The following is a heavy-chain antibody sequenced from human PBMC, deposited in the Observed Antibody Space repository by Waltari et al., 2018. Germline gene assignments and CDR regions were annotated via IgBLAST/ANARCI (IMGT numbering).Heavy chain of an antibody. CDR2: ISSSGKYI. CDR3: VREGAGVAEPTPGW. V-gene: IGHV3-21*01. J-gene: IGHJ4*02. Sequence: EVQLVESGGGLVKPGGSLRLSCAASGFIFITYSMNWVHQAPWKGLEWVSSISSSGKYISYADSVKSRFTISRDNAKNSLFFQLTALRAEYTAVYYSVREGAGVAEPTPGWWGQGTLVIVSS. D-gene: IGHD6-19*01. CDR1: GFIFITYS.